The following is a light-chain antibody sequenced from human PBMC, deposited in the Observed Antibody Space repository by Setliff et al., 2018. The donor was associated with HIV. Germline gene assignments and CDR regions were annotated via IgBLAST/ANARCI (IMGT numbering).Light chain of an antibody. V-gene: IGLV2-23*02. CDR2: DVT. CDR1: SSDVGDYES. Sequence: QSALTQPASVSGSPGQSITISCTGSSSDVGDYESVSWYQQSPGEVPKLMIYDVTKRPSGVSNRFSGSKSGNTASLTISGLQGEDEADYFCCSYAGGDTWIFGGGTKVTVL. CDR3: CSYAGGDTWI. J-gene: IGLJ2*01.